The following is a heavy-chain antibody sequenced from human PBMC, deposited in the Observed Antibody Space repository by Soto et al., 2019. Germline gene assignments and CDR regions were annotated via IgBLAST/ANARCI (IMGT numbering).Heavy chain of an antibody. V-gene: IGHV3-23*01. CDR2: INGRDDST. Sequence: PGGSLRLSCAASGFTFSNYAMSWVRQAPGKGLEWVSGINGRDDSTYYADSVKGRFTISRDNSKNTLYLQMNSLRAEDTAVYYFPTDPVIMIVVFPSPGWGQEPLFPVPS. J-gene: IGHJ4*02. D-gene: IGHD3-22*01. CDR1: GFTFSNYA. CDR3: PTDPVIMIVVFPSPG.